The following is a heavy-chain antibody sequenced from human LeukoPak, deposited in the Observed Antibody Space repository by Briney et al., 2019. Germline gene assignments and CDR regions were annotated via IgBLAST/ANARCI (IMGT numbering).Heavy chain of an antibody. V-gene: IGHV3-23*01. CDR3: AKAQIYDSSGYYPDY. J-gene: IGHJ4*02. CDR1: GFTFSSYA. Sequence: GGSLRLSCAASGFTFSSYAMSWVRQAPGKGLEWVSAISGSGGSTYYADSVKGRFTISRDNSKNTPYLQMNSLRAEDTAVYYCAKAQIYDSSGYYPDYWGQGTLVTVSS. CDR2: ISGSGGST. D-gene: IGHD3-22*01.